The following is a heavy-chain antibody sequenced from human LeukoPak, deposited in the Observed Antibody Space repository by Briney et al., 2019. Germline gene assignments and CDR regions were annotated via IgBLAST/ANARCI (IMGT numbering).Heavy chain of an antibody. CDR1: GFTFTSSA. V-gene: IGHV1-58*01. Sequence: GASAKVSCKASGFTFTSSAVQWVRQARGQRLEWIGWIVVGSGNTNYAQKFQERVTITRDMSTSTAYMELSSLRSEDTAVYYCAAFYSSSSEVYYYGMDVWGQGTTVTVSS. J-gene: IGHJ6*02. D-gene: IGHD6-6*01. CDR3: AAFYSSSSEVYYYGMDV. CDR2: IVVGSGNT.